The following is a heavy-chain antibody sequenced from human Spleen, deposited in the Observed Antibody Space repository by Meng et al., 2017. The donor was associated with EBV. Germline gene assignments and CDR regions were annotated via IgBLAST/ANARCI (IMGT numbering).Heavy chain of an antibody. D-gene: IGHD3-22*01. CDR3: ARQGRSDYYDSSGSDY. V-gene: IGHV7-4-1*02. J-gene: IGHJ4*02. Sequence: VLLVIFASELKQPEASVKVSCKAAGYTFTNVDMDWVRQAPGQGLEWMGWTNTTTGNPTYAQGFTGRFVFSLDTSVGTAYLQISSLKAEDTAVYYCARQGRSDYYDSSGSDYWGQGTLVTVSS. CDR2: TNTTTGNP. CDR1: GYTFTNVD.